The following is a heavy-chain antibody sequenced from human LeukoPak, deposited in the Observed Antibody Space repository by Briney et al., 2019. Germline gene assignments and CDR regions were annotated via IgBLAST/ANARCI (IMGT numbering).Heavy chain of an antibody. CDR1: GYTLTELS. CDR3: ATDASSIVVVPAASMYAFDI. CDR2: FDPEDGET. D-gene: IGHD2-2*01. V-gene: IGHV1-24*01. J-gene: IGHJ3*02. Sequence: ASVKVSCKVSGYTLTELSMHWVRQAPGKGLEWMGGFDPEDGETIYAQKFQGRVTMTEDTSTDTAYMELSSLRSGDTAVYYCATDASSIVVVPAASMYAFDIWGQGTMVTVSS.